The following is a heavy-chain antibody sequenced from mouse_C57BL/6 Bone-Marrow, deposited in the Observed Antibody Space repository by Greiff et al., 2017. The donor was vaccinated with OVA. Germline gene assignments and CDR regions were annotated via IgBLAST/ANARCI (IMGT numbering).Heavy chain of an antibody. V-gene: IGHV1-81*01. CDR1: GYTFTSYG. CDR3: ARCNYYGSSSWYFDV. D-gene: IGHD1-1*01. CDR2: IYPRSGNT. J-gene: IGHJ1*03. Sequence: QVQLKESGAELARPGASVKLSCKASGYTFTSYGISWVKQRTGQGLEWIGEIYPRSGNTYYNEKFKGKATLTADKSSSTAYMELRSLTSEDSAVDFCARCNYYGSSSWYFDVWGTGTTVTVSS.